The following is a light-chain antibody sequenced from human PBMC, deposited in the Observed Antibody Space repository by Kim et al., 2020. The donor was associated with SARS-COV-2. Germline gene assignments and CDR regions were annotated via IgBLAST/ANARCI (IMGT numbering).Light chain of an antibody. CDR3: TSYAGSSNYV. V-gene: IGLV2-8*01. Sequence: GQSVTISCTGTSSDIGGYNYVSWYQQHPGKAPKLMIYEVSKRPSGVPDRFSGSKSGNTASLTVSGLQAEDEADYYCTSYAGSSNYVFGTGTKVNVL. J-gene: IGLJ1*01. CDR1: SSDIGGYNY. CDR2: EVS.